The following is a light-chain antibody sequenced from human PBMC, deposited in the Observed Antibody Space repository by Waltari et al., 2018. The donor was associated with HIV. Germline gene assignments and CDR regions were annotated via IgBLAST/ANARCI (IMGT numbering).Light chain of an antibody. V-gene: IGLV1-51*01. J-gene: IGLJ3*02. CDR2: DNN. CDR1: SSHIPHTS. CDR3: GSWDSSLSVWV. Sequence: HSVLTQPPSVSAAPGQKVTISCSGSSSHIPHTSVSWYQQIPGPAPKLLIFDNNKRPSEIPDRFSGSKSGTSATLGITGLQTGDEADYYCGSWDSSLSVWVFGGGTKLTVL.